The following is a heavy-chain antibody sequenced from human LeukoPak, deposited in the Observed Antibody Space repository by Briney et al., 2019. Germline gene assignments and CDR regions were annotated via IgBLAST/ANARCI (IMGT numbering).Heavy chain of an antibody. CDR2: IWYDGSNK. CDR3: VRRPHAFDI. V-gene: IGHV3-33*01. Sequence: PGGSLRLSCAASGFTFSSYGMHWVRQAPGKGLGWVAVIWYDGSNKYYADSVKGRFTISRDNSKNTMYLQMNSLRAEDTAVYYCVRRPHAFDIWGQGTMVTVSS. CDR1: GFTFSSYG. J-gene: IGHJ3*02.